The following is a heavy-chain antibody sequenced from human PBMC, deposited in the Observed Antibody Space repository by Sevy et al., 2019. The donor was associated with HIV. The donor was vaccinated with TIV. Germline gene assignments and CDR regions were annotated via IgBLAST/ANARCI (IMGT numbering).Heavy chain of an antibody. Sequence: GGSLRLSCVASGFSLNKYWMNWVRQAPGKGLEWVENINQDGSVKYYVESVRGRFTISRDNARNLVFLQMSSLRVDDSALYYCVRAIAKDGSFWGQGTLVTVSS. J-gene: IGHJ4*02. CDR1: GFSLNKYW. CDR2: INQDGSVK. D-gene: IGHD6-13*01. V-gene: IGHV3-7*01. CDR3: VRAIAKDGSF.